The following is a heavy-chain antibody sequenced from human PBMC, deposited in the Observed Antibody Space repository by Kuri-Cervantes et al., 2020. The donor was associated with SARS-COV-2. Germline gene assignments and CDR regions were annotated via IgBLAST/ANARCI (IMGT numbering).Heavy chain of an antibody. Sequence: GSLRLSCTVSGGSISSSSYYWGWIRQPPGKGLEWIGSIYYSGSTYYNPSLKSRVTISVETSKNQFSLKLSSVTAADTAVYYCARVRLCFDYWGQGTLVTVSS. V-gene: IGHV4-39*01. J-gene: IGHJ4*02. D-gene: IGHD3-16*01. CDR3: ARVRLCFDY. CDR2: IYYSGST. CDR1: GGSISSSSYY.